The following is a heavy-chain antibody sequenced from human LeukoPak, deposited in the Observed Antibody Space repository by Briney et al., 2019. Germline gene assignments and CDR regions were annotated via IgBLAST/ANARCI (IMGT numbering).Heavy chain of an antibody. V-gene: IGHV3-66*01. J-gene: IGHJ4*02. D-gene: IGHD3-10*01. Sequence: GGSLTLSCTASGFTVSSDYMSWVRQAPGKGLEGISFLYSGGTTHYPDSVKGRFIISRDNSKNTLYLQMNSLRAEDTAVYYCARSSQVWAPYYFDYWGQGTLVTVSS. CDR1: GFTVSSDY. CDR2: LYSGGTT. CDR3: ARSSQVWAPYYFDY.